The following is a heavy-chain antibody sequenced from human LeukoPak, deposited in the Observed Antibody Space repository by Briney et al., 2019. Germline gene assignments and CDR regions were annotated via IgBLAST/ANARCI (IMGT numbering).Heavy chain of an antibody. Sequence: EGSLRLSCAASGFTFSDYYMSWIRQAPGKGLEWVSYISSSSSYTNYADSVKGRFTISRDNAKNSLYLQMNSLRAEDTAVYYCARHGPWDYGGNSGEWFDPWGQGTLVTVSS. CDR2: ISSSSSYT. CDR3: ARHGPWDYGGNSGEWFDP. CDR1: GFTFSDYY. J-gene: IGHJ5*02. D-gene: IGHD4-23*01. V-gene: IGHV3-11*06.